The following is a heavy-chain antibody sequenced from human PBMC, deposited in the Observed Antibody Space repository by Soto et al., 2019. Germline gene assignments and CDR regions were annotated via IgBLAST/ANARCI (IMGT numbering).Heavy chain of an antibody. CDR3: ARADIVQLSYAMDV. J-gene: IGHJ6*02. CDR2: IYHSGST. D-gene: IGHD2-8*01. V-gene: IGHV4-59*01. Sequence: SETLSLTCTVSGGSIGGDSWSWIRQSPGKGLDFIGYIYHSGSTNYNPSLKSRVTISMDTSKNQFSLRLSSVTAADTAVYYCARADIVQLSYAMDVWGHGTTATVSS. CDR1: GGSIGGDS.